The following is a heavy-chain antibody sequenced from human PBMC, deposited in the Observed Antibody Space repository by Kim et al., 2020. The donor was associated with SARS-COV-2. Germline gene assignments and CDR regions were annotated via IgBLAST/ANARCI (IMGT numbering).Heavy chain of an antibody. CDR3: ASLRYYYGMDV. J-gene: IGHJ6*02. Sequence: TIYYADSVKGRFTISRDNAQNSLYLQMNSLRAEDTAVYYCASLRYYYGMDVWGQGTTVTVSS. V-gene: IGHV3-48*01. CDR2: TI.